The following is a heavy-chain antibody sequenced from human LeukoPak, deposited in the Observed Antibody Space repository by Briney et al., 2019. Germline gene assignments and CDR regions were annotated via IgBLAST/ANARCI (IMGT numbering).Heavy chain of an antibody. J-gene: IGHJ4*02. CDR3: ARAELWFGSLNFDY. Sequence: PSETLSLTCTVSGYSISSGYYWGWIRQSPGKGLEWIGSIYHSGRSYYNPSLKSRVTISVDTSKNYFSLKLSSVTAADTAVYYCARAELWFGSLNFDYWGQGTLVTVSS. V-gene: IGHV4-38-2*02. CDR1: GYSISSGYY. D-gene: IGHD3-10*01. CDR2: IYHSGRS.